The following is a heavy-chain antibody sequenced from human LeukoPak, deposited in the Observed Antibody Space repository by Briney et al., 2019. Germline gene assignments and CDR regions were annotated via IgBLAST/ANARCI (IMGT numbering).Heavy chain of an antibody. J-gene: IGHJ2*01. Sequence: ASVTXSCXVSGYTLTELSMHWVRQAPGKGLEWMGGFDPEDGETIYAQKFQGRVTMTEDTSTDTAYMELSSLRSEDTAVYYCATDKVVTLRVGYFDLWGRGTLVTVSS. V-gene: IGHV1-24*01. CDR3: ATDKVVTLRVGYFDL. CDR1: GYTLTELS. CDR2: FDPEDGET. D-gene: IGHD2-2*01.